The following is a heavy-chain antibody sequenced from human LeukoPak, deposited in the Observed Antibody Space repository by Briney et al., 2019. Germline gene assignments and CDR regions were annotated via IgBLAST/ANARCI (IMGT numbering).Heavy chain of an antibody. CDR2: ISYDGSNE. D-gene: IGHD3-10*01. J-gene: IGHJ6*02. Sequence: GGSLRLSCVVSGFTFSVYGMHWVRQAPGKGLEWVAVISYDGSNEYYGDSVKGRFTISRDNSKNTLYVQMNSLRAEDTAVYYCAKDAYGSVDVWGQGTTVTVSS. CDR1: GFTFSVYG. V-gene: IGHV3-30*18. CDR3: AKDAYGSVDV.